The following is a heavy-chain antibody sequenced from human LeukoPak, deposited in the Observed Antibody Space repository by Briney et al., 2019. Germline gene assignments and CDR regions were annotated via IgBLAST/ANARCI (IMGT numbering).Heavy chain of an antibody. Sequence: SETLSLTCTVSGYSISSGYYWGLIRQPPGKGLEWIGSIYHSGSTYYNPSLKSRVTISVDTSKNQFSLKLSSVTAADTAVYYCARDMTYYYDSSGYYYPFDYWGQGTLATVSS. CDR3: ARDMTYYYDSSGYYYPFDY. D-gene: IGHD3-22*01. CDR2: IYHSGST. CDR1: GYSISSGYY. V-gene: IGHV4-38-2*02. J-gene: IGHJ4*02.